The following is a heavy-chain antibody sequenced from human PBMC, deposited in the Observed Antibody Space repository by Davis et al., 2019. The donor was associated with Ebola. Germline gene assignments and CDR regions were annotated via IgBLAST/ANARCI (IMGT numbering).Heavy chain of an antibody. V-gene: IGHV4-59*01. J-gene: IGHJ4*02. CDR2: SHYSGST. CDR1: GVSITSYY. D-gene: IGHD3-22*01. CDR3: ARLVALYDNGGYAYLDY. Sequence: SETLSLTCTVSGVSITSYYWSWVRQPPGKRLEWIGYSHYSGSTNYNPSLKSRVTISTDTSRSQFSLTLSSVTAADTAVYYCARLVALYDNGGYAYLDYWGQGILVTVSS.